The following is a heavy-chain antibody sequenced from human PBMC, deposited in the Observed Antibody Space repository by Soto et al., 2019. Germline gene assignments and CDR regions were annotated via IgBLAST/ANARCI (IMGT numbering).Heavy chain of an antibody. CDR2: MSYDETKK. CDR3: AKDRRDGDFMHILVVDF. CDR1: GFSLSSYA. Sequence: QVQLVESGGGVVQPGGSLRLSCATSGFSLSSYAMHWVRQASGRGLEWVALMSYDETKKYYADSVKGRFTISRDTSKNTLFLQMNNLRVEDTAVYYCAKDRRDGDFMHILVVDFWGQGALVTVSS. D-gene: IGHD2-15*01. V-gene: IGHV3-30*18. J-gene: IGHJ4*02.